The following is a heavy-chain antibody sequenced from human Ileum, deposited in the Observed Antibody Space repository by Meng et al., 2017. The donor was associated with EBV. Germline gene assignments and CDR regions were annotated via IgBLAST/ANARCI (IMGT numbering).Heavy chain of an antibody. CDR2: IYHSGST. D-gene: IGHD2-8*01. Sequence: QGPLWGPGPGLVTSRVTPSPTCGVAGDSMTNNNCWTWVRHTPGKGLEWIGEIYHSGSTNYNPSLQSRATISVDMSKKQFSLKLRSVTAADTAVYYCARTGVGLAFDYWGLGTLVTVSS. CDR3: ARTGVGLAFDY. V-gene: IGHV4-4*03. J-gene: IGHJ4*02. CDR1: GDSMTNNNC.